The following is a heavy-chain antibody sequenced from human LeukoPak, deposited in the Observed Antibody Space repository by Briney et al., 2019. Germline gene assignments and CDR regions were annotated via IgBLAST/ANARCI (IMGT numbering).Heavy chain of an antibody. V-gene: IGHV6-1*01. J-gene: IGHJ4*02. CDR2: TYYRSKWYN. CDR3: AGGGIAAAGRVFDC. Sequence: SQTLSLTCAISGDSVSSNSAAWNWIRQSPSRGLEWLGRTYYRSKWYNDYAVSVKSRITINPDTSKNQFSLQLNSVTPEDTAIYYCAGGGIAAAGRVFDCWGQGTLVTVSS. D-gene: IGHD6-13*01. CDR1: GDSVSSNSAA.